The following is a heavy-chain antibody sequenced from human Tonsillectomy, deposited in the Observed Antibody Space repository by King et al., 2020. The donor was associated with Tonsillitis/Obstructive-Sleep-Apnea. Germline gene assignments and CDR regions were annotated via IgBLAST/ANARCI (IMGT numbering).Heavy chain of an antibody. CDR3: AREGRYCSSTSCYSYYYYGMDV. J-gene: IGHJ6*02. CDR1: GYTFTSYG. CDR2: ISAYNGNT. V-gene: IGHV1-18*01. D-gene: IGHD2-2*01. Sequence: QLVQSGAEVKKPGASVKVSCKASGYTFTSYGISWVRQAPGQGLEWMGWISAYNGNTNYAQKLQGRVTMTTDTSTRTAYMELRSLRSVDTAVYYCAREGRYCSSTSCYSYYYYGMDVWGQGTTVTVSS.